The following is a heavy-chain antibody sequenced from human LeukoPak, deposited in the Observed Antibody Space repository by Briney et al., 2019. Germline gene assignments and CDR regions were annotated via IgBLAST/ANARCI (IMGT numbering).Heavy chain of an antibody. V-gene: IGHV4-30-2*01. CDR2: IYHSGSP. CDR1: GGSISSGGYS. J-gene: IGHJ4*02. Sequence: SETLSLTCAVSGGSISSGGYSWSWIRQPPGKGLEWIGYIYHSGSPYYTPPLKRRVTMSVDTSKNQFSLKLSSVTAAATAVYYCARHGYYDSSGYYQFDYWGQGTLVTVSS. CDR3: ARHGYYDSSGYYQFDY. D-gene: IGHD3-22*01.